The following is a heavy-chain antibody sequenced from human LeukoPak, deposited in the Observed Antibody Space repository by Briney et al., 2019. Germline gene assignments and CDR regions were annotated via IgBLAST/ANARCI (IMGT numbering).Heavy chain of an antibody. V-gene: IGHV3-30*02. J-gene: IGHJ4*02. Sequence: GGSLRLSCAASGFTFSSYGMHWVRQAPGKGLEWVAFIRYDGSNKYYADSVKGRFTISRDNSKNTLYLQMNSLRAEDTAVYYCAKRPYYYDSSGSPGYFDYWGQGTLVTVSS. CDR2: IRYDGSNK. CDR1: GFTFSSYG. CDR3: AKRPYYYDSSGSPGYFDY. D-gene: IGHD3-22*01.